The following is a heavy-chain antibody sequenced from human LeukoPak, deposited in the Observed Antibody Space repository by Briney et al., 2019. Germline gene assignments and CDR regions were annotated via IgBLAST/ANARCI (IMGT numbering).Heavy chain of an antibody. Sequence: PSETLSLTCTVSGGSISSYYWSWIRQPAGKGLEWIGRIYTSGSTNYNPSLKSRVTMSVDTSKNQFSLKLSSVTAADTAVYYCARAPYCSGGSCYPFDYWGREPWSPSPQ. CDR3: ARAPYCSGGSCYPFDY. V-gene: IGHV4-4*07. D-gene: IGHD2-15*01. J-gene: IGHJ4*02. CDR2: IYTSGST. CDR1: GGSISSYY.